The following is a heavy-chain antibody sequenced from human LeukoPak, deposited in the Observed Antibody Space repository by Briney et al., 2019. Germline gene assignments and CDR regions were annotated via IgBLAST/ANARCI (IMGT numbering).Heavy chain of an antibody. CDR1: GFTVSGYW. Sequence: GGSLRLSCAASGFTVSGYWMDWVRQAPGQGLVWVSRLHPDGSSANYTDSVKGRFTISRDNAKNTVYLHMNSLRTEDAAVYYCGRDFSAAMDVWGKGTTVTVSS. D-gene: IGHD3-3*02. CDR2: LHPDGSSA. CDR3: GRDFSAAMDV. V-gene: IGHV3-74*01. J-gene: IGHJ6*03.